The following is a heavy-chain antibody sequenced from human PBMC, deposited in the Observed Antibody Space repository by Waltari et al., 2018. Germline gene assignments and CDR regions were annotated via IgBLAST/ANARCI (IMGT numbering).Heavy chain of an antibody. Sequence: QAQLVQSGAEVRKPGASVKVSCKTSGYSFTRYYMYWVRKAPGQGLEWVGQISPSGDGPSYAQKFQGRFSMTKDTSTSTLYMELTSLRSEDTAVYYCARDSGTYGPDYWGQGSLVTVSS. D-gene: IGHD1-26*01. J-gene: IGHJ4*02. CDR1: GYSFTRYY. CDR2: ISPSGDGP. V-gene: IGHV1-46*01. CDR3: ARDSGTYGPDY.